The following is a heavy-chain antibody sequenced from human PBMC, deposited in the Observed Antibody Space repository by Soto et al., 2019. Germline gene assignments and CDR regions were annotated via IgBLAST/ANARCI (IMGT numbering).Heavy chain of an antibody. Sequence: QLQLQESGPGLVKPSETLSLTCTVSGGSISSSSYYWGWIRQPPGKGLEWVGSIYYSGSTYYNPSCKSRVTISVDTSKNQFSLKLSSVTAADTAVYYCARRDDFWSGYYTGLFDPWGQGTLVTVSA. CDR1: GGSISSSSYY. D-gene: IGHD3-3*01. CDR3: ARRDDFWSGYYTGLFDP. J-gene: IGHJ5*02. CDR2: IYYSGST. V-gene: IGHV4-39*01.